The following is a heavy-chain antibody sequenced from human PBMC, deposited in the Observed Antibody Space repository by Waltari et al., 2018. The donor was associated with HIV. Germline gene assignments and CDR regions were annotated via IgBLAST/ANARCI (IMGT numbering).Heavy chain of an antibody. CDR3: ARDPALLSSGWYYWYFDL. V-gene: IGHV4-59*01. D-gene: IGHD6-19*01. J-gene: IGHJ2*01. CDR1: GGSISSYY. CDR2: IYYSGST. Sequence: VQLQESGPGLVKPSETLSLTCTASGGSISSYYWSWIRQPTGRGLEWIGYIYYSGSTNYNPSLKSRVTISVDTSKNQFSLKLSSVTAADTAVYYCARDPALLSSGWYYWYFDLWGRGTLVTVSS.